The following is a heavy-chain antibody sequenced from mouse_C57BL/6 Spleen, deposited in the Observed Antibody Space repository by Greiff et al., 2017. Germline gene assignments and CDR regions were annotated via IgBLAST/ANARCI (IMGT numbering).Heavy chain of an antibody. CDR1: GYTFTSYW. V-gene: IGHV1-69*01. J-gene: IGHJ3*01. CDR3: ARRDYDYDLEY. Sequence: VQLQQPGAELVMPGASVKLSCTASGYTFTSYWMHWVKQRPGQGLEWIGSIDPSDSYTNYNQKFKGKSTLTVDKSSSTAYMQLSSLTSEDSAVYYWARRDYDYDLEYWGQGTLVTVAA. D-gene: IGHD2-4*01. CDR2: IDPSDSYT.